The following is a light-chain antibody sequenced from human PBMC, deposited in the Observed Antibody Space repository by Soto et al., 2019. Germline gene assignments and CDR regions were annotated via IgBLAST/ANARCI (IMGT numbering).Light chain of an antibody. V-gene: IGLV1-44*01. CDR1: NSNVGNNT. Sequence: QSVLTQPPSASGTPGQRVTISCSGSNSNVGNNTVNWYQQFPGTSPRLLIEANNQRASGVPDRFSGSKSANSASLAISGLKSEDETDYYCFSYTSSGTYVFGTGTKLTVL. CDR2: ANN. CDR3: FSYTSSGTYV. J-gene: IGLJ1*01.